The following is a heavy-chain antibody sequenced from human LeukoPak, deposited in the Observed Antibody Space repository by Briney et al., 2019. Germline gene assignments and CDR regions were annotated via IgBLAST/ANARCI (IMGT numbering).Heavy chain of an antibody. Sequence: SETLSLTCTVSGGSISSYYWSWIRQPPGKGLEWIGYIYYSGSTNYNPPLKSRVTISVDTSKNQFSLKLSSVTAADTAVYYCARRSYGGNPFFDYWGQGTLVTVSS. CDR3: ARRSYGGNPFFDY. CDR2: IYYSGST. V-gene: IGHV4-59*01. CDR1: GGSISSYY. J-gene: IGHJ4*02. D-gene: IGHD4-23*01.